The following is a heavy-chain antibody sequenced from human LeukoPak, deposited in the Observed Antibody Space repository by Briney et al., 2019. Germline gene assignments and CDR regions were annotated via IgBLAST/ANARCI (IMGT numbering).Heavy chain of an antibody. D-gene: IGHD2-15*01. CDR3: ARGYCSGGSCYTTNWFDP. J-gene: IGHJ5*02. Sequence: PSETLSPTCAVYGGSFSGYYWSWIRQPPGKGLEWIGEINHSGSTNYNPSLKSRVTISVDTSKNQFSLKLSSVTAADTAVYYCARGYCSGGSCYTTNWFDPWGQGTLATVSS. CDR2: INHSGST. CDR1: GGSFSGYY. V-gene: IGHV4-34*01.